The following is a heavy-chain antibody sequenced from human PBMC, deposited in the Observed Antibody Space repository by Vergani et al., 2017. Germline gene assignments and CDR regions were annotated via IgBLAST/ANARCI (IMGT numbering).Heavy chain of an antibody. V-gene: IGHV3-23*01. CDR3: ARTRLEVAFDI. CDR2: ISGSGGST. D-gene: IGHD1-1*01. CDR1: GFRVTTYY. J-gene: IGHJ3*02. Sequence: VELLESGGGLAQPGGSLRVSCSASGFRVTTYYMSWVRQAPGKGLEWVSVISGSGGSTYYADSVKGRFTISRDNSKNTLYLQMNSLRAEDTAVYYCARTRLEVAFDIWGQGTMVTVSS.